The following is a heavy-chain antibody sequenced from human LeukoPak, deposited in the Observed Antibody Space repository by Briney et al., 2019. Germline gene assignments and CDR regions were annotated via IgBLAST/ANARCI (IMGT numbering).Heavy chain of an antibody. Sequence: SETLSLTCTVSGGSFSSCSYYWGWIRQPPGQGLEWIGSLYYSGSTYYNPSLKSRVTISVDTSKNQFSLKLSSVTAADTAVYYCATGGAIAAAGTPSKRTPDDWGQRTLVTVSS. D-gene: IGHD6-13*01. V-gene: IGHV4-39*01. CDR2: LYYSGST. CDR1: GGSFSSCSYY. J-gene: IGHJ4*02. CDR3: ATGGAIAAAGTPSKRTPDD.